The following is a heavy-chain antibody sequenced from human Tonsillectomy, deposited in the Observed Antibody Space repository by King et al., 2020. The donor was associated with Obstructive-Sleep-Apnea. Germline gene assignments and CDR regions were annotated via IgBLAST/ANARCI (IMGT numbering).Heavy chain of an antibody. CDR3: ARGPVLLWFGELLFDY. CDR2: ISYDGSNE. CDR1: GFTFSSYA. Sequence: VQLVESGGGVVQPGRSLRLSCAASGFTFSSYAMHWVRQVPGKGLEWGAVISYDGSNEYYADSVKGRFTISRDNSKNTLYLQMNSLRAEDTAVYYCARGPVLLWFGELLFDYWGQGTLVTVSS. V-gene: IGHV3-30*04. J-gene: IGHJ4*02. D-gene: IGHD3-10*01.